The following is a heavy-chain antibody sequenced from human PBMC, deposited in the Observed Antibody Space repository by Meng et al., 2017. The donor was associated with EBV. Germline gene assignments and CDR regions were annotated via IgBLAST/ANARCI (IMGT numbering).Heavy chain of an antibody. J-gene: IGHJ5*02. CDR2: IPSDASHNK. D-gene: IGHD1-14*01. CDR3: AKDLSGRFNP. V-gene: IGHV3-30*18. CDR1: GFTFSNYG. Sequence: QEDLEEWGGGVVQPGRSRRLSWSATGFTFSNYGFHWVRQAPGKGPEWVAIIPSDASHNKYYADSVKGRFTISRDNSKNTLYLQMNSLRTEDTAVYYCAKDLSGRFNPWGQGTLVTVSS.